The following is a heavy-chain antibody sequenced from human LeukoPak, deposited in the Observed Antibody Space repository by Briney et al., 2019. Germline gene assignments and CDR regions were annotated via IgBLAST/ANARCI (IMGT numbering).Heavy chain of an antibody. V-gene: IGHV3-74*01. CDR2: ISGDGSST. Sequence: PGGSLRLSCAASGFTFSYYWMHWVRQAPGKGLVWASRISGDGSSTNYADSVKGRFTVSRDNAKNTLYLQMNSLRAEDTAVYHCARTYLVGWYFDLWGRGTLVTVSS. D-gene: IGHD3-16*01. CDR3: ARTYLVGWYFDL. J-gene: IGHJ2*01. CDR1: GFTFSYYW.